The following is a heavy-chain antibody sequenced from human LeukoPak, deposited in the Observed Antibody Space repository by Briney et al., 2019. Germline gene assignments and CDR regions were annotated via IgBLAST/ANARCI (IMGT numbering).Heavy chain of an antibody. CDR3: AGVGYCSGGSCYSVYWFDP. V-gene: IGHV4-34*01. CDR2: INHSGST. Sequence: SSQTLSLTCAVYGGSFSGYYWSWIRQPPGKGLEWIGEINHSGSTNYNPSLKSRVTISVDTSKNQFSLKLSSVTAADTAVYYCAGVGYCSGGSCYSVYWFDPWGQRTLVSVSS. J-gene: IGHJ5*02. CDR1: GGSFSGYY. D-gene: IGHD2-15*01.